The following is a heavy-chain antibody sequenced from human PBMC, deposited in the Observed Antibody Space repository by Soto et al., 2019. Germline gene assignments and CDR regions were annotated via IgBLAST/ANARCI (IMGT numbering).Heavy chain of an antibody. CDR1: GFTFSSYA. Sequence: EVQLLESGGGLVQPGGSLRLSCAASGFTFSSYAMSWVRQAPGKGLEWVSAISGSGGSTYYADSVKGRFTISRDNSKNTLYLQMNSLRAEDTAVYYYAKEVGYCSGGSCSSDYYYYGMDVWGQGTTVTVSS. D-gene: IGHD2-15*01. CDR3: AKEVGYCSGGSCSSDYYYYGMDV. CDR2: ISGSGGST. V-gene: IGHV3-23*01. J-gene: IGHJ6*02.